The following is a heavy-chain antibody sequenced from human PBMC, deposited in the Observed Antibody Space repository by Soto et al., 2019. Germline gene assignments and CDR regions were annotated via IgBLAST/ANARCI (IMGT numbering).Heavy chain of an antibody. CDR1: VFTFTSSA. Sequence: SVKVSCTASVFTFTSSAVQWVRQARGQRLEWIGWIVVGSGNTNYAQKFQERVTITRDMSTSTAYMELSSLRSEDTAVYYCAAATGDYYYGMDVWGQGTTVTVSS. D-gene: IGHD7-27*01. CDR3: AAATGDYYYGMDV. CDR2: IVVGSGNT. V-gene: IGHV1-58*01. J-gene: IGHJ6*02.